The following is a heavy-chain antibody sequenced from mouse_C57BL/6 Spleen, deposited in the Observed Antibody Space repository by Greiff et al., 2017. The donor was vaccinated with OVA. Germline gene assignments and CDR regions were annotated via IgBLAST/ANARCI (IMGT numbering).Heavy chain of an antibody. CDR1: GFNIKDDY. D-gene: IGHD2-3*01. CDR2: IDPENGDT. J-gene: IGHJ2*01. V-gene: IGHV14-4*01. CDR3: TTGYDGYNPYYFDY. Sequence: VQLQQSGAELVRPGASVKLSCTASGFNIKDDYMHWVKQRPEQGLEWIGWIDPENGDTEYASKFQGKATITADTSSNTAYLQLSSLTSEDTAVYYCTTGYDGYNPYYFDYWGQGTTLTVSS.